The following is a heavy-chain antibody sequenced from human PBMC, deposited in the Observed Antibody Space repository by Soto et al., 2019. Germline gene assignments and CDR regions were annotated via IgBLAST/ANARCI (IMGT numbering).Heavy chain of an antibody. CDR1: GGSISSGGYY. V-gene: IGHV4-31*03. J-gene: IGHJ6*02. CDR2: HYYSGIT. D-gene: IGHD6-6*01. Sequence: QVQLQESGPGLVKPSQTLSLTCTVSGGSISSGGYYWTWIRQHPGKGLERIGYHYYSGITYYNPSLTSRVTISLDTSNNQISLMLSSVTAAETAVYYSARGSSIAGLHDGMDVWGPGATVTVSS. CDR3: ARGSSIAGLHDGMDV.